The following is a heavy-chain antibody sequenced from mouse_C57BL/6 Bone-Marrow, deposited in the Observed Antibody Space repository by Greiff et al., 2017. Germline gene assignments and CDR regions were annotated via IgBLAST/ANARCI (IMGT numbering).Heavy chain of an antibody. J-gene: IGHJ4*01. CDR2: IHPRSGNT. V-gene: IGHV1-81*01. CDR1: GYTFTSYG. D-gene: IGHD1-1*01. Sequence: QVQLQQSGAELARPGASVKLSCKASGYTFTSYGISWVKQRTGQGLEWIGEIHPRSGNTYYNEKFKGKATLTADNASSTAYMELRSLTSEDSAVYYCARRECITTVRDYWGQGTSVTVTS. CDR3: ARRECITTVRDY.